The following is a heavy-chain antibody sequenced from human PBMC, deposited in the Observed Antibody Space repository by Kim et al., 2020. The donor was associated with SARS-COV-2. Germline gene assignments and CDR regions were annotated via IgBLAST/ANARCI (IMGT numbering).Heavy chain of an antibody. CDR2: IRSNAYGGTT. Sequence: GGSLRLSCTASGFTFGDYAMSWFRQAPGKGLEWVGFIRSNAYGGTTEYAASVKGRLTISGDDFKSIAYLHMNSLKTEDTAVYYCTRAYYYDSSGYIPPGYWGQGTLVTVSA. CDR1: GFTFGDYA. J-gene: IGHJ4*02. D-gene: IGHD3-22*01. CDR3: TRAYYYDSSGYIPPGY. V-gene: IGHV3-49*03.